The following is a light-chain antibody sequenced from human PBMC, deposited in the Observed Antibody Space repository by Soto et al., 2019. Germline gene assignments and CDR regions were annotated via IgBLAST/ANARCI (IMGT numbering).Light chain of an antibody. J-gene: IGKJ5*01. CDR3: QHYFNWPYT. Sequence: IVVTKSPATLSVSPWERATLSCRASQSVTSNLAWYQQKPGRAPRLLIEGASTRATGSPARFSGSGSGTEFTLTISNLQSEDFALYYCQHYFNWPYTFGQGTRLEIK. CDR2: GAS. CDR1: QSVTSN. V-gene: IGKV3-15*01.